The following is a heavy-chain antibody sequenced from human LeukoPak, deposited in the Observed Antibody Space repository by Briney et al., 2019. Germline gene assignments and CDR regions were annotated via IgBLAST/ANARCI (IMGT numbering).Heavy chain of an antibody. CDR1: GGSMDLSY. CDR2: IYSSGNT. V-gene: IGHV4-59*12. Sequence: SETLSLTCTVSGGSMDLSYWSWIRQPPGKGLEWIGFIYSSGNTNYNPSLKSRVTISVDTSKNQFSLKLSSVTAADTAVYYCARESPYSGSYPGYYYYMDVWGKGTTVTISS. D-gene: IGHD1-26*01. CDR3: ARESPYSGSYPGYYYYMDV. J-gene: IGHJ6*03.